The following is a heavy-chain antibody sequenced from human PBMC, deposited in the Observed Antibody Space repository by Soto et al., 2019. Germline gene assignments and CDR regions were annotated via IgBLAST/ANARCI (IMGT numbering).Heavy chain of an antibody. CDR3: ARAVAVAADFDY. CDR2: INAGNGNT. Sequence: QVQLVQSGAEEKKPGASVKVSCKASGYTFTGYAMHWVRQAPGHRLEWMGWINAGNGNTKYSQKFQGRVTITRDTSASTTYMELSSLRSEDTAVYYCARAVAVAADFDYWGPGTLVTVSS. D-gene: IGHD6-19*01. J-gene: IGHJ4*02. V-gene: IGHV1-3*05. CDR1: GYTFTGYA.